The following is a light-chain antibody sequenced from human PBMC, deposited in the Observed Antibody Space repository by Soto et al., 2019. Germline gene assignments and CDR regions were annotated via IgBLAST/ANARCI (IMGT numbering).Light chain of an antibody. J-gene: IGLJ2*01. CDR1: TSDVGSYNL. Sequence: QSALTQPASVSGSPGQSITISCTGTTSDVGSYNLVSWYQQHPGKAPKLMIYEGSKRPSGVSNRFSGSKSGNTASLTISGLQYEDEADYYCCSYEGSSTPVVFGGGTKLTVL. CDR3: CSYEGSSTPVV. V-gene: IGLV2-23*01. CDR2: EGS.